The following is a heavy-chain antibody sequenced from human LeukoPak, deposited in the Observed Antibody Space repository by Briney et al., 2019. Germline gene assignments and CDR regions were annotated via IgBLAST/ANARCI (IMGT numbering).Heavy chain of an antibody. Sequence: SETLSLTCTVSGGSISSSSYYWGWIRQPPGKGLGWIGSIYYSGSTYYNPSLKSRVTISVDTSKNQFSLKLSSVTAADTAVYYCARHVDTAMAFDYWGQGTLVTVSS. J-gene: IGHJ4*02. CDR1: GGSISSSSYY. D-gene: IGHD5-18*01. CDR3: ARHVDTAMAFDY. V-gene: IGHV4-39*01. CDR2: IYYSGST.